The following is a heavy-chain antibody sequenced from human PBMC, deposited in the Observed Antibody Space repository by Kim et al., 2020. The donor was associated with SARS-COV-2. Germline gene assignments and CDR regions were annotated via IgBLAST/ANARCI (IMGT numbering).Heavy chain of an antibody. V-gene: IGHV1-18*01. D-gene: IGHD5-18*01. CDR3: ARYSYGAIDY. CDR2: KT. Sequence: KTNYAQKLQGRVTMTTDTSTSTAYMELRSLRSDDTAVYYCARYSYGAIDYWGQGTLVTVSS. J-gene: IGHJ4*02.